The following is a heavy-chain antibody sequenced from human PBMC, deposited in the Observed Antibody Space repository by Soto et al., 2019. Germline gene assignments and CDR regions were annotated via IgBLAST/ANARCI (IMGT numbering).Heavy chain of an antibody. Sequence: QVQLQESGPGLVKPSGTLSLTCAVSGGSISSSNWWTWVRQPPGKGLEWIGEIYQRGTTNYSPSLKSRGTISVDRAKDQFSLKLSSVPAADTAVYYWARYPYDSRWFDPWGQGTLVTVSS. CDR2: IYQRGTT. V-gene: IGHV4-4*02. D-gene: IGHD3-22*01. CDR1: GGSISSSNW. J-gene: IGHJ5*02. CDR3: ARYPYDSRWFDP.